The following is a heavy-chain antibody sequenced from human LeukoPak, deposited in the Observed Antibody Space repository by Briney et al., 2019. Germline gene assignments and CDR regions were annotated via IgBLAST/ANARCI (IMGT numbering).Heavy chain of an antibody. V-gene: IGHV3-23*01. CDR2: IRGSGGST. Sequence: GGSLRLSCAASGFTFSSSAMSWVRQAPGRGLEWVSAIRGSGGSTHYADSVKGRFTISRDNSKNTLYLQMNSLRAEDTAVYYCAREDWKFDYWGQGTLVTVSS. J-gene: IGHJ4*02. D-gene: IGHD1-1*01. CDR1: GFTFSSSA. CDR3: AREDWKFDY.